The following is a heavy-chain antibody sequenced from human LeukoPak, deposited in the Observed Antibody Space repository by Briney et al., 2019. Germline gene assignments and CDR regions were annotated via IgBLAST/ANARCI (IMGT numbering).Heavy chain of an antibody. CDR3: AKDLFGYCSSTSCYPHSWFDP. V-gene: IGHV3-30*02. CDR1: GFTFSSYG. J-gene: IGHJ5*02. CDR2: IRYDGSNK. Sequence: GGSLRLSCAASGFTFSSYGMHWVRQAPGKGLEWVAFIRYDGSNKYYADSVKGRFTISRDNSKNTLYLQVNSLRAEDTAVYYCAKDLFGYCSSTSCYPHSWFDPWGQGTLVTVSS. D-gene: IGHD2-2*01.